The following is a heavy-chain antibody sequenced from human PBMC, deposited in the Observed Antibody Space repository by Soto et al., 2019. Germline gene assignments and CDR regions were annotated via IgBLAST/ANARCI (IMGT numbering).Heavy chain of an antibody. V-gene: IGHV4-59*01. CDR1: GGSMSGYY. CDR3: ARSGHSFGGVV. J-gene: IGHJ4*02. D-gene: IGHD3-16*01. CDR2: IFYTGST. Sequence: KTSETLSLTCTVSGGSMSGYYCSWIRQPPGKGLEYIGYIFYTGSTSYNASLTGRVAISLDTPNNQISLKLKSVAAADTAVYYCARSGHSFGGVVWGQGILVTVSS.